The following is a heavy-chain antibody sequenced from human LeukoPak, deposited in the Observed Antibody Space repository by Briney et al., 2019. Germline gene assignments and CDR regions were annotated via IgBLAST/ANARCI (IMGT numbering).Heavy chain of an antibody. Sequence: SETLSLTCTVSGGSISSYYWSWIRQPPGKGLEWIGYIYYSGSTNYNPSLKSRVTISVDTSKNQFSLKLSSVTAADTAVYYCARELNGRRNYYGMDVWGQGTTVTVSS. J-gene: IGHJ6*02. CDR2: IYYSGST. D-gene: IGHD2-15*01. CDR3: ARELNGRRNYYGMDV. CDR1: GGSISSYY. V-gene: IGHV4-59*01.